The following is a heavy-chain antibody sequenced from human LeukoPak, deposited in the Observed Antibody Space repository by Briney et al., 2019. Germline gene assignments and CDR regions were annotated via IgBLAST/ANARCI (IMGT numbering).Heavy chain of an antibody. Sequence: KPSETLSLTCTVSGGSISSHYWSWIRHPAGKSLEWLGRVWTTGSTAYNPSYKSRLTMSMDKSKNQLSLKLTSITAAGTAVYYCARVRAYANFVGSFDLWGRGALVTVSS. CDR2: VWTTGST. V-gene: IGHV4-4*07. CDR3: ARVRAYANFVGSFDL. CDR1: GGSISSHY. J-gene: IGHJ2*01. D-gene: IGHD1-26*01.